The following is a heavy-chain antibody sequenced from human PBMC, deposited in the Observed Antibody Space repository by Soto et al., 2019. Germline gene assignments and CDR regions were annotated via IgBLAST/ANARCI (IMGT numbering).Heavy chain of an antibody. J-gene: IGHJ3*02. Sequence: RLSCAASGFTFSSYWMSWVRQAPGKGLEWVANIKQDGSEKYYVDSVKGRFTISRDNAKNSLYLQMNSLRAEDTAVYYCARDGGDYDYVWGSYRGQKDDDAFDIWGQGTMVTVSS. CDR1: GFTFSSYW. D-gene: IGHD3-16*02. CDR2: IKQDGSEK. CDR3: ARDGGDYDYVWGSYRGQKDDDAFDI. V-gene: IGHV3-7*01.